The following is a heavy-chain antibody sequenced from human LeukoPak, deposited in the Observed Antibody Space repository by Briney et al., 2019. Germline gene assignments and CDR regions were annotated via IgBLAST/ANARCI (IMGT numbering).Heavy chain of an antibody. CDR1: GGTFISYA. CDR3: ARVPYSSGYTYYYYYGMDV. Sequence: ASVKVSCKASGGTFISYAISWVRQAPGQGLEWMGGIIPIFGTANYAQKFQGRVTITADESTSTAYMELSSLRSEDTAVYYCARVPYSSGYTYYYYYGMDVWGQGTTVTVSS. V-gene: IGHV1-69*13. CDR2: IIPIFGTA. J-gene: IGHJ6*02. D-gene: IGHD3-22*01.